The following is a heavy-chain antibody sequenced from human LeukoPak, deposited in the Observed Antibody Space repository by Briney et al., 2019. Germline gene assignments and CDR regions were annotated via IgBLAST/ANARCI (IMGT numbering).Heavy chain of an antibody. CDR1: GGSISSSSYY. Sequence: SETLSLTCTVSGGSISSSSYYWGWIRQPPGKGLEWIGSIYYSGSTYYNPSPKSRATISVDASKNQFSLKLSSVTAADTAVYYCARRKAYYYGSGNERFDPWGQGTLVTVSS. J-gene: IGHJ5*02. CDR2: IYYSGST. V-gene: IGHV4-39*01. D-gene: IGHD3-10*01. CDR3: ARRKAYYYGSGNERFDP.